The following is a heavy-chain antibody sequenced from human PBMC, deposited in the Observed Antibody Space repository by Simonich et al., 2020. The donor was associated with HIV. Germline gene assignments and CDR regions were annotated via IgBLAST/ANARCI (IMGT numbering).Heavy chain of an antibody. CDR2: LYYSGST. V-gene: IGHV4-39*01. Sequence: QLHLQESDPGLVKPSETLSLTCTVSGGSISSSSYYWGWIRQPPGKGLEWIGSLYYSGSTYNSPPLKSRDTISVDTSKNQFSLNLSSATATDTAVYYCARHRETMVRGLVSYFVYWGQGTLVTVSS. J-gene: IGHJ4*02. CDR1: GGSISSSSYY. D-gene: IGHD3-10*01. CDR3: ARHRETMVRGLVSYFVY.